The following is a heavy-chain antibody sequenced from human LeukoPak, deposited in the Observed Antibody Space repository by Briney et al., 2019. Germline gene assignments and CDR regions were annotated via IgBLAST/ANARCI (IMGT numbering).Heavy chain of an antibody. Sequence: GGSLRLSCVASGFIFSTYGLHWVRQSPGRRLEWVAVIWYDGSQRYYADSVKGRFTIPRDDSQNTIYLQMDSLRAEDTAVYYCATSSPRNYFDHWGQGTLVTVSS. CDR3: ATSSPRNYFDH. D-gene: IGHD1-14*01. J-gene: IGHJ4*02. CDR2: IWYDGSQR. V-gene: IGHV3-33*01. CDR1: GFIFSTYG.